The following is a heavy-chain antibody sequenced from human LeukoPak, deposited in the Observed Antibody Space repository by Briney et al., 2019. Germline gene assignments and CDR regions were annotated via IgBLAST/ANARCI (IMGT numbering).Heavy chain of an antibody. CDR2: IYSGGST. D-gene: IGHD6-13*01. CDR3: ARDRLDSSSWYDYYYGMDV. V-gene: IGHV3-66*01. J-gene: IGHJ6*02. Sequence: GGSLRISCAASGFTVSSNYMSWVRQAPGKGLEWVSVIYSGGSTYYADSVKGRFTISRDNSKNTLYLQMNSLRAEDTAVYYCARDRLDSSSWYDYYYGMDVWGQGTTVTVSS. CDR1: GFTVSSNY.